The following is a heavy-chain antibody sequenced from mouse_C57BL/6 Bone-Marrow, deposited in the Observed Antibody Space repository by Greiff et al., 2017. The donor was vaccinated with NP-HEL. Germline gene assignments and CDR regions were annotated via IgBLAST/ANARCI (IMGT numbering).Heavy chain of an antibody. J-gene: IGHJ3*01. CDR3: ARNYYGSSYAWFAY. D-gene: IGHD1-1*01. Sequence: QVQLKESGPELVKPGASVKISCKASGYAFSSSWMNWVKQRPGKGLEWIGRIYPGDGDTNYNGKFKGKATLTADKSSSKAYMQLSSLTSEDSAVYFCARNYYGSSYAWFAYWGQGTLVTVSA. CDR1: GYAFSSSW. V-gene: IGHV1-82*01. CDR2: IYPGDGDT.